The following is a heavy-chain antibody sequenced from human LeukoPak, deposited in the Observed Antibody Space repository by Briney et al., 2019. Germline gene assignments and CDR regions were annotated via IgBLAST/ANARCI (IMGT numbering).Heavy chain of an antibody. D-gene: IGHD6-13*01. Sequence: PGGSLRLSCAASGFIFSDYYMSWIRQAPGKGLEWVSYISSSGNYIYYADSVKGRFTISRDNAKNSLYLQMNSLRAEDTAVYHCAREYSSSWYYFDYWGQGTLVTVSS. J-gene: IGHJ4*02. V-gene: IGHV3-11*04. CDR1: GFIFSDYY. CDR2: ISSSGNYI. CDR3: AREYSSSWYYFDY.